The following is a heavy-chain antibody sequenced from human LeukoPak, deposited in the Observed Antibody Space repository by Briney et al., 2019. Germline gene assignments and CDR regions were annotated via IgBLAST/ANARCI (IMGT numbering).Heavy chain of an antibody. Sequence: GGSLRLSCAASGFTFSSYAMHWVRQAPGKGLEWMAVISYDGSNKYYADSVKGRFTISRDNSKNTLYLQMNSLRAEDTAVYYCARDQYCSSTSCSPPSYYYGMDVWGKGTTVTVSS. CDR2: ISYDGSNK. CDR3: ARDQYCSSTSCSPPSYYYGMDV. V-gene: IGHV3-30*04. J-gene: IGHJ6*04. D-gene: IGHD2-2*01. CDR1: GFTFSSYA.